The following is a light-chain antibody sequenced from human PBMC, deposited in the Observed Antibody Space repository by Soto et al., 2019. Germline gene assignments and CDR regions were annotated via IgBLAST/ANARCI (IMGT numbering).Light chain of an antibody. J-gene: IGLJ1*01. Sequence: QPVLTQSPSASASLGASVKLTCTLSSGHSSYAIAWHQQQPEKGPRYLMKLNSDGSHSKGDGIPDRFSGSSSRAERYLIISSLQSEDEADYYCQTWGTGIHVFGTGTKLTVL. CDR3: QTWGTGIHV. CDR1: SGHSSYA. V-gene: IGLV4-69*01. CDR2: LNSDGSH.